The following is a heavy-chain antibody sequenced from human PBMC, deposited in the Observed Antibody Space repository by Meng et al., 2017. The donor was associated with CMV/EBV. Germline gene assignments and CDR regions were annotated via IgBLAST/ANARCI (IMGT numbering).Heavy chain of an antibody. J-gene: IGHJ4*02. Sequence: GESLTISCAASGFTFSSYWMHWVRQAPGKGLVWVSRINSDGSSTSYADSVKGRFTISRDNAKNTLYLQMNSLRAEDTAVYYCARGAHSGSYYFLDFSLPDYWGQGTLVTVSS. CDR3: ARGAHSGSYYFLDFSLPDY. CDR1: GFTFSSYW. V-gene: IGHV3-74*01. D-gene: IGHD1-26*01. CDR2: INSDGSST.